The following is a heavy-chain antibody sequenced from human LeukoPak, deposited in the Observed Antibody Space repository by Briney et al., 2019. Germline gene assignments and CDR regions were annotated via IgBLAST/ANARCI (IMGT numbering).Heavy chain of an antibody. CDR1: GFTFSSYE. D-gene: IGHD1-26*01. CDR3: ARVLSGNYDNYFDY. CDR2: ISNDGSDK. Sequence: GGSLRLSCAASGFTFSSYEMNWVRQAPGKGLEWVAVISNDGSDKYYADSVKGRFTISRDNSKKTLYLQMNSLRAEDTAMYYCARVLSGNYDNYFDYWGQGTLVTVSS. V-gene: IGHV3-30*03. J-gene: IGHJ4*02.